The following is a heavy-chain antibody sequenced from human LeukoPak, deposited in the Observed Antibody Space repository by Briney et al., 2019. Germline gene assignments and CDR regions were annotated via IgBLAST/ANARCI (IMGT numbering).Heavy chain of an antibody. D-gene: IGHD4/OR15-4a*01. J-gene: IGHJ4*02. CDR3: TLGSDYGQAVDY. CDR2: IRSKTHSYAT. CDR1: GFTFSGSA. V-gene: IGHV3-73*01. Sequence: GGSLRLSCAASGFTFSGSAMHWVRQASGKGLEWVGRIRSKTHSYATAYAASVNGRSIISRDDSKNTAYLQMNSLKSEDTAMYYCTLGSDYGQAVDYWGQGTLVTVSS.